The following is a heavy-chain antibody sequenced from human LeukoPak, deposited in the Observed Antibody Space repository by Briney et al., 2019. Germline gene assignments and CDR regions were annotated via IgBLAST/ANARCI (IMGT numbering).Heavy chain of an antibody. J-gene: IGHJ4*02. CDR3: ARGASYGDYVPYFYGY. CDR2: ISSSSSTI. V-gene: IGHV3-48*01. Sequence: GGSLRLSCAASGFTFSSYSMNWVRQAPGKGLEWVSYISSSSSTIYYADSVKGRFTISRDNAKNSLYLQMNSLRAEDTAVYYCARGASYGDYVPYFYGYWGQGTLVTVSS. CDR1: GFTFSSYS. D-gene: IGHD4-17*01.